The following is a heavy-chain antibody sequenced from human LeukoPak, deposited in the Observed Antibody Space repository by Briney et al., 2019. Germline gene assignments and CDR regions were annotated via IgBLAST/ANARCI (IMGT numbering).Heavy chain of an antibody. Sequence: PSQTLSPTCTVSGGSISSGDHYWSWISQPPGKGLEWIGYIYYSGSTYYNPSLKSRVTIPVDTSKNQFSLKLSSVTAADTAVYYCARDSCSSTSCSIDYWGQGTLVTVSS. J-gene: IGHJ4*02. CDR1: GGSISSGDHY. CDR3: ARDSCSSTSCSIDY. D-gene: IGHD2-2*01. V-gene: IGHV4-30-4*08. CDR2: IYYSGST.